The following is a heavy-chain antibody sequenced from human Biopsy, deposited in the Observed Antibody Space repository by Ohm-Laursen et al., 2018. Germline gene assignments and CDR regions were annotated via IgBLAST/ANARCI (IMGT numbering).Heavy chain of an antibody. D-gene: IGHD3-22*01. J-gene: IGHJ3*02. CDR1: GGSFSTYY. CDR3: ARVSRSIYDSTFDSFNI. CDR2: IDYRGST. V-gene: IGHV4-59*01. Sequence: TLSLTCSVSGGSFSTYYWTWIRQPPGKGLEWIACIDYRGSTNYSPSLKSRVSISIDTSKNQLSLRLNSVTAADTAVYYCARVSRSIYDSTFDSFNIWGPGTMVTVSS.